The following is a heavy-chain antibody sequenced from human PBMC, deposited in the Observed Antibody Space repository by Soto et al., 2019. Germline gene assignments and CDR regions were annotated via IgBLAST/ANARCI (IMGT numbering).Heavy chain of an antibody. CDR3: AREFTTLRGYYYCGMDV. Sequence: QVQLQESGPGLVKPSQTLSLTCTVSGGSISSGDYYWSWIRQPPGKGLEWIGYIYYSGSTYYNPSPKIRITVSVDTSKNQFSLKRSSVTAADTAVYYCAREFTTLRGYYYCGMDVWGQGTTVTVSS. V-gene: IGHV4-30-4*01. CDR2: IYYSGST. D-gene: IGHD4-4*01. CDR1: GGSISSGDYY. J-gene: IGHJ6*02.